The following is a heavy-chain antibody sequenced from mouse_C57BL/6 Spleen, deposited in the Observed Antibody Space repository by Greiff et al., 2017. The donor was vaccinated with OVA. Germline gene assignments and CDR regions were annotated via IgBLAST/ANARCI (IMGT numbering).Heavy chain of an antibody. D-gene: IGHD1-1*01. CDR3: ARNGYYYCGFDY. V-gene: IGHV1-42*01. Sequence: EVQLQQSGPELVKPGASVKISCKASGYSFTGYYLNWVKQSPEKSLEWIGEINPSTGGTTYNQKFKAKATLTVDKSSSTAYMQLKSLTSEDSAVYYCARNGYYYCGFDYWGQGTTLTVSS. CDR2: INPSTGGT. J-gene: IGHJ2*01. CDR1: GYSFTGYY.